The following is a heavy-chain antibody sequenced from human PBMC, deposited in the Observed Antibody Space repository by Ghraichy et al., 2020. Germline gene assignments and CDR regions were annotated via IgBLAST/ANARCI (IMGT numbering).Heavy chain of an antibody. V-gene: IGHV1-18*01. CDR1: GYNFTSYA. CDR2: ISAYNGNT. D-gene: IGHD3-10*01. J-gene: IGHJ4*02. Sequence: ASVKVSCKASGYNFTSYAISWVCQAPGQGLECMGWISAYNGNTNYAQKLQGRVTMTTDISTSTAYMELRNLRSDDTAVYFCARDATGFDYWGQGTLVTVSS. CDR3: ARDATGFDY.